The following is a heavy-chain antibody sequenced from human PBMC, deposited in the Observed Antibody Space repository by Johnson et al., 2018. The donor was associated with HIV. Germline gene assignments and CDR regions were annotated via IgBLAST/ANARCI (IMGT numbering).Heavy chain of an antibody. CDR2: IKQDGSET. V-gene: IGHV3-7*01. CDR1: GFTFSSYW. Sequence: MQLVESGGGLVQPGGSLRLSCAASGFTFSSYWMSWVRQAPGKGLEWVANIKQDGSETYYVASVKGRFTISRDNAKNSLYLQMNSLRGEDAAMYYCARYPIRDDAFDIWGQGTRVTVSS. CDR3: ARYPIRDDAFDI. J-gene: IGHJ3*02.